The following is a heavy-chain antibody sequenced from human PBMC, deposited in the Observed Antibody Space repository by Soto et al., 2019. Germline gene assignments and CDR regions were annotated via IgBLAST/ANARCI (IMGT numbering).Heavy chain of an antibody. J-gene: IGHJ4*02. V-gene: IGHV4-39*01. CDR2: IYYSGST. CDR1: GGSISSSSYY. Sequence: QLQLQESGPGLVKPSETLSLTCTVSGGSISSSSYYWGWIRQPPGKWLEWIGSIYYSGSTYYNPSLKSRVTISVDTSKNQFSLKLSSVTAADTAVYYCARRARSGWWGRYFDYWGQGTLVTVSS. D-gene: IGHD6-19*01. CDR3: ARRARSGWWGRYFDY.